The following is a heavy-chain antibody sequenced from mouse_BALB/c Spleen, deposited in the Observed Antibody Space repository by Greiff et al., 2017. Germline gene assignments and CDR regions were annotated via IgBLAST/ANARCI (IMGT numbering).Heavy chain of an antibody. CDR2: ISYSGST. CDR3: AAAPNWDSKGFDY. CDR1: GYSITSDYA. J-gene: IGHJ2*01. D-gene: IGHD4-1*01. V-gene: IGHV3-2*02. Sequence: EVKLQESGPGLVKPSQSLSLTCTVTGYSITSDYAWNWIRQFPGNKLEWMGFISYSGSTSYNPSLKSRISITRDTSKNQFFLQLNSVTTEDTATYYYAAAPNWDSKGFDYWGQGTTLTVSS.